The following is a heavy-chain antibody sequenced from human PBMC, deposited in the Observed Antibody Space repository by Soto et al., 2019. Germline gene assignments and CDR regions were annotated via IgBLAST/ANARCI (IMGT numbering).Heavy chain of an antibody. Sequence: ASVKVSCEASGYTFTSYGISWVRQAPGQGLEWMGWISAYNGNTNYAQKLQGRVTMTTDTSTSTAYMELRSLRSDDTAVYYCARGHGDYVPLYGMDVWGQGTTVTVSS. D-gene: IGHD4-17*01. CDR3: ARGHGDYVPLYGMDV. CDR1: GYTFTSYG. V-gene: IGHV1-18*01. J-gene: IGHJ6*02. CDR2: ISAYNGNT.